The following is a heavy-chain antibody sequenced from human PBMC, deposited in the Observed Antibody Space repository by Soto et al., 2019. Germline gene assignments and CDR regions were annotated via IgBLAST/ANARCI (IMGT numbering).Heavy chain of an antibody. CDR3: ARVRITIFGVVTQGYYGMDV. CDR1: GGTFSSYA. J-gene: IGHJ6*02. Sequence: QVQLVQSGAEVKKPGSSVKVSCKASGGTFSSYAISWVRQAPGQGLEWMGGIIPIFGTANYAQKFQGRVTITADKSTSTAYMELSSLRSEDTAVYYCARVRITIFGVVTQGYYGMDVWGQGTTVTVPS. D-gene: IGHD3-3*01. V-gene: IGHV1-69*06. CDR2: IIPIFGTA.